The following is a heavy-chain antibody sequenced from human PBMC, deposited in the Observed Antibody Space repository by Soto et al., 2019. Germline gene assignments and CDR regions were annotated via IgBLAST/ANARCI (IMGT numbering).Heavy chain of an antibody. J-gene: IGHJ6*02. CDR3: ARDALYSSGWSGQHYGMDV. CDR1: GGSFSGYY. CDR2: INHSGST. V-gene: IGHV4-34*01. D-gene: IGHD6-19*01. Sequence: PSETLSLTCAVYGGSFSGYYWSWIRQPPGKGLEWIGEINHSGSTNYDPSLKSRVTISVDTSKNQFSLTLSSVTAADTAVYYCARDALYSSGWSGQHYGMDVWGQGTTGTVS.